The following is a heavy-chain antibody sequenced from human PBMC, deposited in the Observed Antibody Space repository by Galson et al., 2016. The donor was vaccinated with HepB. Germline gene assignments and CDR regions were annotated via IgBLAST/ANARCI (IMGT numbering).Heavy chain of an antibody. J-gene: IGHJ3*01. D-gene: IGHD3-22*01. Sequence: QSGAEVKKPGESLKISCKGSGYSFTNYWIGWVRQMPGKGLEWMGRIDPRDSYTNYSPSFQGHLTISADKSVSTAYLQWSSLTASDTAIYYCARHLWGSDSFDVWGQGTMLSVSS. CDR3: ARHLWGSDSFDV. V-gene: IGHV5-10-1*01. CDR2: IDPRDSYT. CDR1: GYSFTNYW.